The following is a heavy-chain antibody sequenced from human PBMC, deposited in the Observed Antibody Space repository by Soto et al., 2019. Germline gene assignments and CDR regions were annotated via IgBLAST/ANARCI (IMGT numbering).Heavy chain of an antibody. V-gene: IGHV1-3*01. CDR2: INAGNGNT. CDR3: ARGPNPYYFDY. CDR1: GYTFTGYY. Sequence: ASVKVSCKASGYTFTGYYMHWVRQAPGQRLEWMGWINAGNGNTKYSQKFQGRVTITRDTSASTAYMELSSLRSEDTAVYYCARGPNPYYFDYWGQGTLVNVS. J-gene: IGHJ4*02.